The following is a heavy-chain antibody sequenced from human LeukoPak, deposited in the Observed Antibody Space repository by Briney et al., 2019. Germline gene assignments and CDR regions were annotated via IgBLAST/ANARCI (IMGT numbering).Heavy chain of an antibody. CDR1: GFTFSSYA. CDR3: AKGTTVTTYSHFDY. Sequence: GGSLRLSCAASGFTFSSYAMHWVRQAPGKGLEWVAFVWYDGSNKYYADSVRGRFTISRDNSKNTLYLQMNSLRAEDTAVYYCAKGTTVTTYSHFDYWGQGTLVTVSS. V-gene: IGHV3-30*02. CDR2: VWYDGSNK. J-gene: IGHJ4*02. D-gene: IGHD4-17*01.